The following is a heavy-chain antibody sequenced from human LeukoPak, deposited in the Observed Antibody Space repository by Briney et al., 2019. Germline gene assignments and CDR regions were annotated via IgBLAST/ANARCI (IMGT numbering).Heavy chain of an antibody. CDR3: ARLHWRGSYALLYFDY. CDR2: IYYSGST. CDR1: GGSISSSSYY. Sequence: SETLSLTCTVSGGSISSSSYYWGWIRQPPGKGLEWIGSIYYSGSTYYNPSLKSRVTISVDTSKNQFSLKLSSVTAADTAVYYCARLHWRGSYALLYFDYWGQGTLVTVSS. V-gene: IGHV4-39*01. D-gene: IGHD1-26*01. J-gene: IGHJ4*02.